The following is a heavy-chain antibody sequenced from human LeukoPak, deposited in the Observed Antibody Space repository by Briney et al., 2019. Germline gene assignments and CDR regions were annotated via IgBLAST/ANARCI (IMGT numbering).Heavy chain of an antibody. V-gene: IGHV3-74*01. CDR3: ARGLGGSYPFDC. Sequence: PGGSLRLSCAASRFTFSNYWMDWVRQAPGKGLVWVSRINTDGSRTTYADSVKGRFTISRDNAKNTLYRQMNSLRADDTAVYFCARGLGGSYPFDCWGQGALVTVSS. CDR1: RFTFSNYW. D-gene: IGHD3-16*02. CDR2: INTDGSRT. J-gene: IGHJ4*02.